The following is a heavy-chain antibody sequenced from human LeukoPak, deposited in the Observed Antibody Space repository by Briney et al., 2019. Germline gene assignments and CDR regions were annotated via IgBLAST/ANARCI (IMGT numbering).Heavy chain of an antibody. D-gene: IGHD1-26*01. CDR3: ARAFGGATILGNY. CDR1: GFTFSSYG. J-gene: IGHJ4*02. Sequence: GGSLRLSCAASGFTFSSYGMHWVRQAPGKGLEWVAVIWYDGSSKYYADSVKGRFTISRDNSKNTLYLQMNSLRAEDTAVYYCARAFGGATILGNYWGQGTLVTVSS. V-gene: IGHV3-33*01. CDR2: IWYDGSSK.